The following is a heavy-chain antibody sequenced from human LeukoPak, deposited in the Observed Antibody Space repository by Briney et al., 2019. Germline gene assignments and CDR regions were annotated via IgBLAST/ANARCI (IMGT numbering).Heavy chain of an antibody. V-gene: IGHV3-7*01. CDR2: IRRDGGEI. D-gene: IGHD1-1*01. Sequence: GGSLRLSCAASGFTFGNYWMSWVRQAPGKGLEWVANIRRDGGEIYCMDSVKGRFAISRDNAKNSLYLQMNSLRVEDTAVYYCVRDGDDWNDFDHWGQGTLVTVSS. CDR3: VRDGDDWNDFDH. CDR1: GFTFGNYW. J-gene: IGHJ4*02.